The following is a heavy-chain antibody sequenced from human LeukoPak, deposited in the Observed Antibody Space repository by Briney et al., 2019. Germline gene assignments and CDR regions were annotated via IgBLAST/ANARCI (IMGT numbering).Heavy chain of an antibody. CDR2: VNPNSGNT. CDR3: ASSTAYSY. D-gene: IGHD3-16*01. CDR1: GYTFTNYD. J-gene: IGHJ4*02. Sequence: GASVKVSCKASGYTFTNYDINGVRQATGQGLEWIGWVNPNSGNTGYAQKFQGRVTLTRDTSISTAYMELSSLRLEDTAVYYCASSTAYSYWGQGTLVTVSS. V-gene: IGHV1-8*02.